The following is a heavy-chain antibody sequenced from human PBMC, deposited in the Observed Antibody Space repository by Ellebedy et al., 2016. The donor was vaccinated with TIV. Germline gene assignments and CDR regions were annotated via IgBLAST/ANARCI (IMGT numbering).Heavy chain of an antibody. CDR3: AAVRGNYPRFYVEY. CDR2: IRSKTYGGTT. Sequence: GESLKISCTASGFTFGDHGMMWFRQASGKGLEWVAFIRSKTYGGTTEYAASVEGRFTISRDDSKNIAYLQMNSLKTGDTAMYYCAAVRGNYPRFYVEYWGQGTLVTVSS. D-gene: IGHD1-7*01. V-gene: IGHV3-49*03. J-gene: IGHJ4*02. CDR1: GFTFGDHG.